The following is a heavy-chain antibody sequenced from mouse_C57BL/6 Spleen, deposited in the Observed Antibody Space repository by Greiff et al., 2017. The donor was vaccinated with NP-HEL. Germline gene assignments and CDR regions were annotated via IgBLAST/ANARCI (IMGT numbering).Heavy chain of an antibody. J-gene: IGHJ3*01. CDR3: ARSSYGSSYPFAY. D-gene: IGHD1-1*01. V-gene: IGHV1-7*01. Sequence: VQLQQSGAELAKPGASVKLSCKASGYTFTSYWMHWVNQRPGQGLEWIGYINTSSGYTKYNQKFKDKATLTADKSSSTAYMQLSSLTYEDSAVYYCARSSYGSSYPFAYWGQGTLVTVSA. CDR1: GYTFTSYW. CDR2: INTSSGYT.